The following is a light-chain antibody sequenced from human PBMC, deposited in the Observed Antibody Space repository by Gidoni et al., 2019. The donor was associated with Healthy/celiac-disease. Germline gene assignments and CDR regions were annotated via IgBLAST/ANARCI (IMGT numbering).Light chain of an antibody. J-gene: IGLJ3*02. V-gene: IGLV3-25*03. Sequence: SYELTQPPSVSVSPGQTARITGSGDALPKQYAYWYQQKPGQAPVLVIYKDSERPSGSPERFSGSSSGTTVTLTISGVQAEDEADYYCQSADSSGTYPEVFGGGTKLT. CDR2: KDS. CDR1: ALPKQY. CDR3: QSADSSGTYPEV.